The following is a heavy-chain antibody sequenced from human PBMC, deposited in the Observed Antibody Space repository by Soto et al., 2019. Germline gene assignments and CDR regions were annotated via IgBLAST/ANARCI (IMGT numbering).Heavy chain of an antibody. D-gene: IGHD2-15*01. CDR2: MYSSGSS. CDR1: CVSITSYK. Sequence: SETLSLTCTFSCVSITSYKWSWIRQSPGKGLEWIAYMYSSGSSSYNPSLKSRATISVDTSRNQYSLQLNSATAADTAVYYCAREWSAFDYWGQGILVTVSS. V-gene: IGHV4-59*01. CDR3: AREWSAFDY. J-gene: IGHJ4*02.